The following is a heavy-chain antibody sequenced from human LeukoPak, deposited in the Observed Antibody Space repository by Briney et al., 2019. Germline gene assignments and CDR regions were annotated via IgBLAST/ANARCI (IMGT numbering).Heavy chain of an antibody. CDR1: GGTFSSYA. V-gene: IGHV1-69*13. D-gene: IGHD3-3*01. Sequence: ASVKVSCKASGGTFSSYAISWVRQAPGQGLEWMGGIIPIFGTANYAQKFQGRVTITADESTSTAYMELSSLRSVDTAVYYCARSPIPIFGVTQQRYNWFDPWGQGTLVTVSS. CDR3: ARSPIPIFGVTQQRYNWFDP. CDR2: IIPIFGTA. J-gene: IGHJ5*02.